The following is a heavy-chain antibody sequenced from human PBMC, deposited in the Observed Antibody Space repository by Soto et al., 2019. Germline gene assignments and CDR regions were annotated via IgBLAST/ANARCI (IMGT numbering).Heavy chain of an antibody. CDR3: AREPRYCRGGSCSITGDAYDI. CDR2: ISNRGDT. Sequence: VQLVESGGGLVQPGGSLRLSCTASGFIVSDTYVNWVSQAPGKGLEWVSVISNRGDTHYADSVRGRFSLSRDISATTLHLQLNNLRVEDTAVYYCAREPRYCRGGSCSITGDAYDIWGQGTMVTVSS. D-gene: IGHD2-15*01. V-gene: IGHV3-66*01. J-gene: IGHJ3*02. CDR1: GFIVSDTY.